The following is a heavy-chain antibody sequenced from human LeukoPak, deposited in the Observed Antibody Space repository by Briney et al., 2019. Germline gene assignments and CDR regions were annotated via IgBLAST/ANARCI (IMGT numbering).Heavy chain of an antibody. J-gene: IGHJ6*02. D-gene: IGHD6-13*01. CDR2: ISYDGSNK. CDR1: GFTFSSYA. Sequence: GGSLRLSCAASGFTFSSYAMHWVRQAPGKGLEWVAVISYDGSNKYYADSVKGRFTISRDNSKNTLYLQMNSLRAEDTAVYYCARGSAGTVNLPYYYYGMDVWGQGTTVTVSS. CDR3: ARGSAGTVNLPYYYYGMDV. V-gene: IGHV3-30-3*01.